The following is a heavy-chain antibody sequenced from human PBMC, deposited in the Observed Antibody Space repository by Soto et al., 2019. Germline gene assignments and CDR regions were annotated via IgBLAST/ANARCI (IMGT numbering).Heavy chain of an antibody. V-gene: IGHV6-1*01. CDR1: GDSVSSNSAA. CDR2: TYYRSKWYN. Sequence: LQTLSLTCAISGDSVSSNSAAWNWIRQSPSRGLEWLGRTYYRSKWYNDYAVSVKSRITINPDTSKNQFSLQLNSVTPEDTAVYYCARFRYCSGGSCYSNDYWGQGTLVTAPQ. J-gene: IGHJ4*02. D-gene: IGHD2-15*01. CDR3: ARFRYCSGGSCYSNDY.